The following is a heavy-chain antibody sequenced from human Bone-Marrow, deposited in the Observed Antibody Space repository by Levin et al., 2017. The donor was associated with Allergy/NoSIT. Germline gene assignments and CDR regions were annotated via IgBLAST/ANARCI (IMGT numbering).Heavy chain of an antibody. J-gene: IGHJ4*02. D-gene: IGHD3-22*01. CDR3: VRELECNDIRCFTY. CDR1: GFKFDDHD. CDR2: TNWNGGRT. Sequence: GGSLRLSCAASGFKFDDHDLSWVRQPPGKGLEWIATTNWNGGRTGYVDSVKGRFSISRDNAKNSLYLQMNSLRGEDTALYYCVRELECNDIRCFTYWGQGTLVIVS. V-gene: IGHV3-20*04.